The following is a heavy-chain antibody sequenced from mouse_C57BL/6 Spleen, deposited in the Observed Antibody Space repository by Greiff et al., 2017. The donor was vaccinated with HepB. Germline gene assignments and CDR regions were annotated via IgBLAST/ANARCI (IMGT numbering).Heavy chain of an antibody. CDR2: IDPEDGET. D-gene: IGHD2-5*01. CDR1: GFSIHAYY. CDR3: YRAGSNYPFDY. Sequence: EVQLQQSGPGLVKPGASVKLSCTASGFSIHAYYMHWVQQRTEQGLEWLGRIDPEDGETKYAPKFQGKATITADTSSNTAYLQLSSLTSEDTAGYGYYRAGSNYPFDYWGQGTPLTVSS. V-gene: IGHV14-2*01. J-gene: IGHJ2*01.